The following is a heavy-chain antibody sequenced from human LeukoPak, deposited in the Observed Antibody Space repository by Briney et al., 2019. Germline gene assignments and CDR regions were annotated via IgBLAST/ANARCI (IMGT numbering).Heavy chain of an antibody. Sequence: KPSETLSLTCTVSGVSISPYYWSWIRQPPGKGLEWIGNIYYSGGTNYNPSLKSRVTISVDTSKNQFSLKLSSVTAADTAVYYCARVSGSFMTGCVDYWGQGDLVTVSP. CDR2: IYYSGGT. D-gene: IGHD3-9*01. V-gene: IGHV4-59*01. J-gene: IGHJ4*02. CDR1: GVSISPYY. CDR3: ARVSGSFMTGCVDY.